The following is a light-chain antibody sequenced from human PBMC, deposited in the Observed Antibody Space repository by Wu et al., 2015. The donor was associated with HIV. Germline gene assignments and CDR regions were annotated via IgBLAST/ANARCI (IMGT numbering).Light chain of an antibody. CDR1: QDISSS. J-gene: IGKJ4*01. V-gene: IGKV1-9*01. CDR2: AAS. CDR3: QQLNSYPVT. Sequence: DIQLTQSPSFLSASVGDRVTITCRASQDISSSLAWYQQKPGKAPNLLIYAASTLRSGVPSRISGSRSGTEFTLTISSLQPEDFATYYCQQLNSYPVTFGGGTKVEIK.